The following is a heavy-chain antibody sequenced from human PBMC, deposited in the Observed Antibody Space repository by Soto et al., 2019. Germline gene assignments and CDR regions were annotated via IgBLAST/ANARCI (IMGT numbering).Heavy chain of an antibody. Sequence: QVQLVESGGGVVQPGGSLRLSCAASGFTFSTYGMHWVRQAPGKGPGWVAVIWYDGSSKFYLESVKGRFTISRDNSKNTLYLQMNSLRAEDTALYYCARDRAGAVGDSGDYYYDMDVWGQGTTVIVSS. CDR3: ARDRAGAVGDSGDYYYDMDV. CDR2: IWYDGSSK. V-gene: IGHV3-33*01. J-gene: IGHJ6*01. CDR1: GFTFSTYG. D-gene: IGHD1-26*01.